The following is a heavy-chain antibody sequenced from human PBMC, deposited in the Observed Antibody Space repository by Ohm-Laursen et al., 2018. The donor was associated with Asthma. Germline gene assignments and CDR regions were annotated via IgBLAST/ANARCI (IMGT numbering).Heavy chain of an antibody. D-gene: IGHD2-15*01. CDR3: ARGGKRCSGGSCFSGWFDP. V-gene: IGHV1-46*01. CDR2: INPSGGST. J-gene: IGHJ5*02. Sequence: SVKVSCKASGYTFTSYYMHWVRQAPGQGLEWMGIINPSGGSTSYAQNFQGRVTMTRNTSLKTAYMELSSLRSEDTAVYYCARGGKRCSGGSCFSGWFDPWGQGTQVSVSS. CDR1: GYTFTSYY.